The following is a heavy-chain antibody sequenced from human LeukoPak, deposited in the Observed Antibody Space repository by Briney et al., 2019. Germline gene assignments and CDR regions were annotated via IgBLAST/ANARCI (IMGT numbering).Heavy chain of an antibody. CDR1: GGSISSYY. Sequence: SETLSLTCTVAGGSISSYYWSWIRQPPGKGLEWIGYIYYSGSTNYNPSLKSRVTISVDMSKNQFSLKLSSVTAADTAVYYCARLVDYYYGMDVWGQGTTVTVSS. D-gene: IGHD2-15*01. J-gene: IGHJ6*02. V-gene: IGHV4-59*08. CDR2: IYYSGST. CDR3: ARLVDYYYGMDV.